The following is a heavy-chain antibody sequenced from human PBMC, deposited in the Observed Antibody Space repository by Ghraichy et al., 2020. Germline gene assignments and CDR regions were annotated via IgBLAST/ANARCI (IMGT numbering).Heavy chain of an antibody. Sequence: GESLNISCAASGFTFSSYAMHWVRQAPGKGLEWVAVISYDGSNKYYADSVKGRFTISRDNSKNTLYLQMNSLRAEDTAVYYCARYYNWNDGNWFDPWGQGTLVTVSS. CDR1: GFTFSSYA. CDR2: ISYDGSNK. D-gene: IGHD1-20*01. V-gene: IGHV3-30*04. CDR3: ARYYNWNDGNWFDP. J-gene: IGHJ5*02.